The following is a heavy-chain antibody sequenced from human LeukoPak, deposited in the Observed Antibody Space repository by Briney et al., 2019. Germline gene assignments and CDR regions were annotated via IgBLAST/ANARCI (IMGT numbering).Heavy chain of an antibody. CDR2: ISGDGSST. CDR3: ASIVVVID. CDR1: GFTFSSYW. D-gene: IGHD3-22*01. Sequence: TGGSLRLSCAASGFTFSSYWMHWVRQAPGKGLMWVSRISGDGSSTYYADSVKGRFTISRDNSKNTLYLQMNSLRAEDTAVYYCASIVVVIDWGQGTLVTVSS. J-gene: IGHJ4*02. V-gene: IGHV3-74*01.